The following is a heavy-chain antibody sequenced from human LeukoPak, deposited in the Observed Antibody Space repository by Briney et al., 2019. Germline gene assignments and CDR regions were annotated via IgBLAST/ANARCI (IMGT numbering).Heavy chain of an antibody. CDR2: INPSGGST. CDR1: GYTFTGYY. CDR3: ARARSGWYRSDY. Sequence: ASVKVSCKASGYTFTGYYMHWVRQAPGQGLEWMGIINPSGGSTSYAQKIQGRVTMTRDMSTSTVYMEPSSLRSEDTAVYYCARARSGWYRSDYWGQGTLVTVSS. V-gene: IGHV1-46*01. D-gene: IGHD6-19*01. J-gene: IGHJ4*02.